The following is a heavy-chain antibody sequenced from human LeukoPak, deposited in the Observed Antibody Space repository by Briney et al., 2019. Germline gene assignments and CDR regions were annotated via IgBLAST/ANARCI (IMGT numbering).Heavy chain of an antibody. CDR2: ISGSGGST. CDR1: GFTFSSYA. V-gene: IGHV3-23*01. J-gene: IGHJ5*02. D-gene: IGHD2-15*01. Sequence: PGGSLRLSCAASGFTFSSYAMSWVRQAPGKGLEWVSAISGSGGSTYYADSVKGRFTISRDNSKNTLYLQMNSLRAEDTAVYYCARDKLVLWEVVVAATPDYNWFDPWGQGTLVTVSS. CDR3: ARDKLVLWEVVVAATPDYNWFDP.